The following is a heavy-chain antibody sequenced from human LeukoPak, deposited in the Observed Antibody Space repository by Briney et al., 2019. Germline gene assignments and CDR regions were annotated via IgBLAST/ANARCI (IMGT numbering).Heavy chain of an antibody. J-gene: IGHJ4*02. D-gene: IGHD7-27*01. CDR2: IYSGGST. CDR3: ARGSSHWGWL. CDR1: GFTFSSYE. Sequence: GGSLRLSCAASGFTFSSYEMNWVRQAPGKGLEWVSVIYSGGSTYYADSVKGRFTISRDNSKNTLYLQMNSLRAEDTAVYYCARGSSHWGWLWGQGTLVTVSS. V-gene: IGHV3-66*01.